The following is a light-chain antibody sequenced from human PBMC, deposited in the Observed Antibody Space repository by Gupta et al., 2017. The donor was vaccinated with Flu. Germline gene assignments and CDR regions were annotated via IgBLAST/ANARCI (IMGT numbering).Light chain of an antibody. J-gene: IGLJ1*01. Sequence: QSVLTQPPSASGAPGQRVTISCSGSTSNIGGKTLNVYQHVPGTAPKLLIYNCHQRPSGVSVRVSGSKSGSSASVSIRGLQSDDEADYYCATRDETLTVPNVVFGAGTKVIVL. CDR2: NCH. CDR1: TSNIGGKT. V-gene: IGLV1-44*01. CDR3: ATRDETLTVPNVV.